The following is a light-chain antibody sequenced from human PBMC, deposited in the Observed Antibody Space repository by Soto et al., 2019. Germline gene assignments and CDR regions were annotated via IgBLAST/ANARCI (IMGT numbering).Light chain of an antibody. CDR2: GAS. J-gene: IGKJ1*01. CDR1: QSVSSSY. CDR3: QQYGSSPTWT. Sequence: SQSPSTLSLSTGERATLSCRASQSVSSSYLAWYQQKPGQAPRLLIYGASSRATGIPDRFSGSGSGTDFTLTISRLEPEDFAVYYCQQYGSSPTWTFGQGTKVAIK. V-gene: IGKV3-20*01.